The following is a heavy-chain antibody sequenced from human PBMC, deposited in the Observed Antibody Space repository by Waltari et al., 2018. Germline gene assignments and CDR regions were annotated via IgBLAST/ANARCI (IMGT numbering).Heavy chain of an antibody. D-gene: IGHD6-13*01. CDR3: ARDQKRYSSSWEPYYYYGMDV. CDR2: IYYSGST. J-gene: IGHJ6*02. CDR1: GGSISSYY. V-gene: IGHV4-59*01. Sequence: QVQLQESGPGLVKPSETLSLTCTVSGGSISSYYWRWLRQPPGKCLEWIGYIYYSGSTNYNPSLKSRVTISVDTSKNQFSLKLSSVIAADTAVYYCARDQKRYSSSWEPYYYYGMDVWGQGTTVTVSS.